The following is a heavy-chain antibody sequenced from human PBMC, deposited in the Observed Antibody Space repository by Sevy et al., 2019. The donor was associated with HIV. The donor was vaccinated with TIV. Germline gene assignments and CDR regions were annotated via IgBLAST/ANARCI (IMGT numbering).Heavy chain of an antibody. CDR3: ATSPDYYDSSRDAFDI. Sequence: ASVKVSCKVSGYSVSDLSIHWVRQAPGKGLEWMGGYDPEDGETIYAQKFQGRVTMTEDTSTDTAYMELSSLRSEDTAVYDYATSPDYYDSSRDAFDIWGQGTMVTVSS. CDR2: YDPEDGET. D-gene: IGHD3-22*01. V-gene: IGHV1-24*01. CDR1: GYSVSDLS. J-gene: IGHJ3*02.